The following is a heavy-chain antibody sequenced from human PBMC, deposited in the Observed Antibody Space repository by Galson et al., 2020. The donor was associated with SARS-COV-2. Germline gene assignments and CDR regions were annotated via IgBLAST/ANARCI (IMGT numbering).Heavy chain of an antibody. D-gene: IGHD3-22*01. CDR1: GGSISSGSYY. V-gene: IGHV4-61*02. J-gene: IGHJ3*02. Sequence: SETLSLTCTVSGGSISSGSYYWSWIRQPAGKGLEWIGRIYTSGSTNYNPSLKSRVTISVDTSKNQFSLKLSSVTAADTAVYYCAREGDYYDSSGYYFRGAFEAFDIWGQGTMVTVSS. CDR2: IYTSGST. CDR3: AREGDYYDSSGYYFRGAFEAFDI.